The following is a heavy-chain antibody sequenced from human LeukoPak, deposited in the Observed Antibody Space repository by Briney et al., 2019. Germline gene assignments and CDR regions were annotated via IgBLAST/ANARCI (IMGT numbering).Heavy chain of an antibody. CDR3: ARDRSGYGN. J-gene: IGHJ4*02. CDR1: GYSISSGYY. D-gene: IGHD5-12*01. CDR2: IYHSGST. V-gene: IGHV4-38-2*02. Sequence: SETLSLTCAVSGYSISSGYYWGWIRQPPGKGLEWIGSIYHSGSTYYNPSLKSRDTISVDTSKNQSSLKLSSVTAADTAVYYCARDRSGYGNWGQGTLVTVSS.